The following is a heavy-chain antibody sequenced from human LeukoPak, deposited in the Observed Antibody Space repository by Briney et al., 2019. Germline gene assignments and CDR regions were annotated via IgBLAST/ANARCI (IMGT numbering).Heavy chain of an antibody. D-gene: IGHD3-10*01. CDR2: ISAYNGNT. J-gene: IGHJ5*02. V-gene: IGHV1-18*01. Sequence: ASVKVSCKASGYTFTSYGISWVRQAPGQGLEWMGWISAYNGNTNYAQTLQGRVTMTTDTSTSTAYMELRSLRSDDTAVYYCARAGYSSGSYFLFDPWGQGTLVTGSS. CDR3: ARAGYSSGSYFLFDP. CDR1: GYTFTSYG.